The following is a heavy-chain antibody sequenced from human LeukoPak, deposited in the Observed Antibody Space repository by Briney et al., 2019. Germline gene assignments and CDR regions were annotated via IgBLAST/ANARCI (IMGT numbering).Heavy chain of an antibody. CDR1: GFTFSSYA. Sequence: GGSLRLSCAASGFTFSSYAMSWVRQAPGKGLEWVSAISGSGGSTYYAGSVKGRCTISRDNSKNTLYLQMNSLRAEDTAVYYCAKAPGIRGGATFYFDYWGQGTLVTVSS. CDR3: AKAPGIRGGATFYFDY. CDR2: ISGSGGST. D-gene: IGHD1-26*01. V-gene: IGHV3-23*01. J-gene: IGHJ4*02.